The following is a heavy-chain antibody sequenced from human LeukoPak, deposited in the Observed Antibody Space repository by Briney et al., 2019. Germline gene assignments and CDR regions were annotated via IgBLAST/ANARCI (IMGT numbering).Heavy chain of an antibody. Sequence: GGSPRLSCAASGFTFTNSWMAWVRQAPGKGLEWVANIKQDGSTKHYADSLKGRFTISRDNPKNSLYLQMNNLRADDTAVYYCTRDTDGSLDYWGQGILVTVAS. V-gene: IGHV3-7*01. CDR1: GFTFTNSW. CDR3: TRDTDGSLDY. J-gene: IGHJ4*02. D-gene: IGHD1-26*01. CDR2: IKQDGSTK.